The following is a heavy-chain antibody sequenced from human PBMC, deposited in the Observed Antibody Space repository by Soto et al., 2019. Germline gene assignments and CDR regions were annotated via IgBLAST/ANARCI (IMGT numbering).Heavy chain of an antibody. Sequence: ASVKVSCKASGYSFTAYYVHWVRQAPGQGLEWMGWVNPNSGVTSYAQKFQDRVTMTRDTSISTAYMELDRLKTDDTAGYYCARIGVVARELLAWGQGTLVTVSS. J-gene: IGHJ5*02. CDR1: GYSFTAYY. CDR2: VNPNSGVT. V-gene: IGHV1-2*02. CDR3: ARIGVVARELLA. D-gene: IGHD1-7*01.